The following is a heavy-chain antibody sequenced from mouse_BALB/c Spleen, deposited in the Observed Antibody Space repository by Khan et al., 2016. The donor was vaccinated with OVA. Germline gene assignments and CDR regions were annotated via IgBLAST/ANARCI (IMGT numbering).Heavy chain of an antibody. J-gene: IGHJ4*01. V-gene: IGHV3-2*02. CDR1: GYSITSDYA. D-gene: IGHD4-1*01. Sequence: EVQLQESGPGLVKPSQSLSLTCTVTGYSITSDYAWNWIRQFPGNKLEWMGYISYSGNTTYNPSLKSRISITRDTSKNQFFLQLKSVTTEDTATXYGASELGRYYAMDYWGQGTSVTVSS. CDR3: ASELGRYYAMDY. CDR2: ISYSGNT.